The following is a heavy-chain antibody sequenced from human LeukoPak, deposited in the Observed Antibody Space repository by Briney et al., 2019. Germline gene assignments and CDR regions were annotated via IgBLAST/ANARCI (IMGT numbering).Heavy chain of an antibody. V-gene: IGHV3-23*01. CDR2: ISGSGGST. J-gene: IGHJ4*02. Sequence: QTGGSLRLSCAASGFTFDDYAMHWVRQAPGKGLEWVSAISGSGGSTYYADSVKGRFTISRDNAKNSLYLQMSSLRAEDTAVYYCARDLGSPLNFDYWGQGTLVTVSS. CDR1: GFTFDDYA. D-gene: IGHD2-15*01. CDR3: ARDLGSPLNFDY.